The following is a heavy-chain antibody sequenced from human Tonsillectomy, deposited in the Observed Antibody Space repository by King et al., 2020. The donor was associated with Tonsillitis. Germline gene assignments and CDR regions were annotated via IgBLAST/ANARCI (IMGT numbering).Heavy chain of an antibody. J-gene: IGHJ3*02. V-gene: IGHV1-2*02. CDR2: MNPKSGGT. CDR3: ARVDMRGFAFDI. CDR1: GYTFSDYY. Sequence: EQLVQSGPEVKKPGASVKVSCKASGYTFSDYYIHWLRQAPGQGLEWMGWMNPKSGGTSYAQKFQDRVTMTRDTSINTAYMEVSRLKSDDTAMYYCARVDMRGFAFDIWGQGTTVAVSS. D-gene: IGHD2-2*03.